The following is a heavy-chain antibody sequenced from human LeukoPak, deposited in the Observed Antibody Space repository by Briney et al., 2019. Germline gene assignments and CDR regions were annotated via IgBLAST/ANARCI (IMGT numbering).Heavy chain of an antibody. D-gene: IGHD3-9*01. V-gene: IGHV4-61*10. CDR1: GGSISSGSYY. J-gene: IGHJ4*02. Sequence: SETLSLTCTVSGGSISSGSYYWSWIRQPAGKGLEWIGYIYYSGSTNYNPSLKSRVTISVDTSKNQFSLKLSSVTAADTAVYYCARGGDILTGHGLFDYWGQGTLVTVSS. CDR3: ARGGDILTGHGLFDY. CDR2: IYYSGST.